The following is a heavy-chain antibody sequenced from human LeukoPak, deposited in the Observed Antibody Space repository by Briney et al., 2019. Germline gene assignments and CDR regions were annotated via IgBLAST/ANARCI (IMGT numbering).Heavy chain of an antibody. CDR2: IYSGGST. J-gene: IGHJ4*02. CDR1: GFTVSSNY. D-gene: IGHD6-13*01. Sequence: GGSLRLSCAASGFTVSSNYMSWVRQAPGKGLEWVSVIYSGGSTYYADSVKGRFTISRDNSKNTLYLQMNSLRAEDTAVYYCAKAPSSWDYFDYWGQGTLVTVSS. CDR3: AKAPSSWDYFDY. V-gene: IGHV3-53*01.